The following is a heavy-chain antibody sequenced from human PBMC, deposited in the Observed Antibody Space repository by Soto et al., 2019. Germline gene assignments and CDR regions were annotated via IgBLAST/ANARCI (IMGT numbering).Heavy chain of an antibody. Sequence: TSETLSLTCTVSGGSISSGDYYWSWIRQPPGKGLEWIGYIYYSGSTYYNPSLKSRVTISVDTSKNQFSLKLRSVTAADTAVYYCARGISMVYAVARLVDAFDIWGQGTMVTVSS. D-gene: IGHD2-8*01. V-gene: IGHV4-30-4*01. J-gene: IGHJ3*02. CDR3: ARGISMVYAVARLVDAFDI. CDR2: IYYSGST. CDR1: GGSISSGDYY.